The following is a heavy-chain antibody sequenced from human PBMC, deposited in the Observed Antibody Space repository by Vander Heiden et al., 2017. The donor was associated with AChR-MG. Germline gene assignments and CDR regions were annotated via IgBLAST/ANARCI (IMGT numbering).Heavy chain of an antibody. J-gene: IGHJ6*02. Sequence: QVQLQESGPGLVKPSQTLSLTCTVSGGSISRGGYYGSWIRQHPGKGLEWIGYIYYSGSTYYNPSLKSRVTISVDTSKNQFSLKLSSVTAADTAVYYCARVFFNWNYLKDYYYGMDVWGQGTTVTVSS. CDR1: GGSISRGGYY. CDR3: ARVFFNWNYLKDYYYGMDV. D-gene: IGHD1-7*01. CDR2: IYYSGST. V-gene: IGHV4-31*03.